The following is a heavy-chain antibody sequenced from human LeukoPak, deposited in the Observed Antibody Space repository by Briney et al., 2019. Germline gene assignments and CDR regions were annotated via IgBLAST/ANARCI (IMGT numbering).Heavy chain of an antibody. CDR1: GGSISSYY. V-gene: IGHV4-4*07. CDR2: IYTSGST. J-gene: IGHJ4*02. Sequence: SETLSLTCTVSGGSISSYYWNWIRQPAGKGLEWIGRIYTSGSTNYNPSLKSRVTMSVDTSKNQFSLKLNSVTAADTAVYYCARGEYYYGLGSLFDYWGQGTLVAVSS. CDR3: ARGEYYYGLGSLFDY. D-gene: IGHD3-10*01.